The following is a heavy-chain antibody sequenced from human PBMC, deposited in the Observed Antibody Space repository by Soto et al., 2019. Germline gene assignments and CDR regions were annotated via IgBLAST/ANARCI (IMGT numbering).Heavy chain of an antibody. J-gene: IGHJ4*02. CDR2: IFFDGMNK. CDR3: VRGPRGLHGTSTTVTYDEGPFEY. CDR1: GFTFSDYG. D-gene: IGHD4-17*01. Sequence: QVQLVESGGGVVQPGRALRLSCETSGFTFSDYGMHWVRQAPGKGLEWVAVIFFDGMNKYYGDSVKGRSIISRDNSKSTVYLDMKSLTVEDAAVYFCVRGPRGLHGTSTTVTYDEGPFEYWGQGTLVTVSS. V-gene: IGHV3-33*08.